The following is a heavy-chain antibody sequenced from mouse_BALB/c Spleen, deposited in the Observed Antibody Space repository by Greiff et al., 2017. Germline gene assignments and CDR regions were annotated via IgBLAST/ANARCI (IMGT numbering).Heavy chain of an antibody. V-gene: IGHV1-54*01. J-gene: IGHJ2*01. CDR3: ARSTTVVADY. CDR1: GYAFTNYL. Sequence: VKLQQSGAELVRPGTSVKVSCKASGYAFTNYLIEWVKQRPGQGLEWIGVINPGSGGTNYNEKFKGKATLTADKSSSTAYMQLSSLTSDDSAVYFCARSTTVVADYWGQGTTLTVSS. CDR2: INPGSGGT. D-gene: IGHD1-1*01.